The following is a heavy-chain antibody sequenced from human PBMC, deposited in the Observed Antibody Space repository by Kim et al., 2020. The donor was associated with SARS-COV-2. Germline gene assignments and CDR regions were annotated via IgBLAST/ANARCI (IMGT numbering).Heavy chain of an antibody. Sequence: SETLSLTCTVSGGSISSGGYYWSWIRQHPGKGLEWIGYIYYSGSTYYNPSLKSRVTISVDTSKNQFSLKLSSVTAADTAVYYCARNIGITMIVVVTGWFDAWGEGTLVTVS. V-gene: IGHV4-31*03. J-gene: IGHJ5*02. CDR1: GGSISSGGYY. CDR3: ARNIGITMIVVVTGWFDA. D-gene: IGHD3-22*01. CDR2: IYYSGST.